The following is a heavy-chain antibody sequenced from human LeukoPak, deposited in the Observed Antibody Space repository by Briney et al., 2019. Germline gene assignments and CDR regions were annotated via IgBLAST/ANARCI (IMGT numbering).Heavy chain of an antibody. Sequence: SETLSLTCTVSGGSISSSSYYWGWIRQPPGKGLEWIGSIYYSGSTYYNPSLKSRVTISVDTSKNQFSLKLSSVTAADTAVYYCASQGDYYDSSGYYHDYWGQGTLVTVSS. J-gene: IGHJ4*02. CDR1: GGSISSSSYY. CDR2: IYYSGST. V-gene: IGHV4-39*07. CDR3: ASQGDYYDSSGYYHDY. D-gene: IGHD3-22*01.